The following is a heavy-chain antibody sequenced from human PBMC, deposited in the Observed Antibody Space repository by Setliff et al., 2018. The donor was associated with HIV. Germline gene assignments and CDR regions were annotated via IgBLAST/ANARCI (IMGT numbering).Heavy chain of an antibody. CDR1: GYTFSGYY. D-gene: IGHD2-2*01. J-gene: IGHJ6*03. CDR3: ARGDIIAVPAAIDMDV. CDR2: INPNSGGT. Sequence: ASVKVSCKASGYTFSGYYMHWVRQAPGQGHEWMGWINPNSGGTNYAQKFQGRVTMTRDTSISTAYMELSRLRSDDTAVYYCARGDIIAVPAAIDMDVWGKGTTGTVSS. V-gene: IGHV1-2*02.